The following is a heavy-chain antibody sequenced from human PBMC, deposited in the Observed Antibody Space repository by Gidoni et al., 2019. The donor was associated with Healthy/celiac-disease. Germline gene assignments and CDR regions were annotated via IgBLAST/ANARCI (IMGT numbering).Heavy chain of an antibody. J-gene: IGHJ4*02. CDR2: IYYSGST. V-gene: IGHV4-59*01. D-gene: IGHD4-17*01. CDR3: ARSTVLEGFDS. Sequence: QVQLQESGPGLVTPSETLSLTCPVQGGSISSYYWSWIRQPPGKGLEWIGYIYYSGSTNYNPSLKSRVTISVDTSKTQFSLKLSSVTAADTAVYYCARSTVLEGFDSWGQGTLVTVSS. CDR1: GGSISSYY.